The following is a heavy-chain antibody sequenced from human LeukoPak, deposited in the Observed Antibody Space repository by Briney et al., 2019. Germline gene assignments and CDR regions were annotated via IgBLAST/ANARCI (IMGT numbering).Heavy chain of an antibody. V-gene: IGHV3-23*01. CDR2: ISGNGAST. CDR3: AKKSPYGGADY. D-gene: IGHD4/OR15-4a*01. CDR1: GFTFSSSA. J-gene: IGHJ4*02. Sequence: PGESLRLSCAASGFTFSSSAMSWVRQAPGKGLEWVSAISGNGASTYYADSVKSRFTISRDNSKNTLYLQINSLRAEDTAVYYCAKKSPYGGADYWGQGTLVTVSS.